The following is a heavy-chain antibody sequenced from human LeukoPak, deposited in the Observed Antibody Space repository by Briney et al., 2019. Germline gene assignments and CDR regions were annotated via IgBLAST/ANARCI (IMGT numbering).Heavy chain of an antibody. J-gene: IGHJ4*02. V-gene: IGHV1-18*01. CDR2: ISAYNGNT. D-gene: IGHD2-15*01. Sequence: ASVKVSCKASGYTFTSYGISWVRQAPGQGLEWMGWISAYNGNTNYAQKLQGRVTMTTDTFTSTAYMELRSLRSDDTAVYYCARDGRPVVAATGVDYWGQGTLVTVSS. CDR1: GYTFTSYG. CDR3: ARDGRPVVAATGVDY.